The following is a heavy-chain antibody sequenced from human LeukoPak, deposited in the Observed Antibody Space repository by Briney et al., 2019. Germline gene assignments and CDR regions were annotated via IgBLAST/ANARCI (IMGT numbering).Heavy chain of an antibody. J-gene: IGHJ4*02. V-gene: IGHV1-46*01. CDR3: ARDRGPLVVFDY. D-gene: IGHD2-2*01. CDR2: INPSGGST. CDR1: GYTFTSYY. Sequence: ASVKVSCKASGYTFTSYYMHWVRRAPGQGLEWMGIINPSGGSTSYAQKFQGRVTMTRDMSTSTVYMELSSLRSEDTAVYYCARDRGPLVVFDYWGQGTLVTVSS.